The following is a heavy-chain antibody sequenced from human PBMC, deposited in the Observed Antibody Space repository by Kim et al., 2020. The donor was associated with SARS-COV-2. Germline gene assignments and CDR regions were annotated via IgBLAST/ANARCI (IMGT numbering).Heavy chain of an antibody. J-gene: IGHJ4*02. V-gene: IGHV1-24*01. D-gene: IGHD3-16*01. CDR1: GYTLTELS. CDR2: FDPEDGET. Sequence: ASVKVSCKVSGYTLTELSMHWVRQAPGKGLEWMGGFDPEDGETNYAQKFQGRVTMTEDTPTDTAYMELSSLSSEDTAVYYCATGKYLGGIQTWDYWGQGTLVTVSS. CDR3: ATGKYLGGIQTWDY.